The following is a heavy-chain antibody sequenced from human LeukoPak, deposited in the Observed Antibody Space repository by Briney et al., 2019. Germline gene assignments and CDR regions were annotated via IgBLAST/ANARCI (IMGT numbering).Heavy chain of an antibody. CDR1: GFTFSGYA. V-gene: IGHV3-30*17. CDR2: ISYDGSDR. D-gene: IGHD2-2*02. J-gene: IGHJ4*02. Sequence: PGRSLRLSCAASGFTFSGYAMHWVRQAPGKGLEWVAVISYDGSDRYYADFVKGRFTISRVNSKNTLYLQMNSLRAEDTAVYYCAREDVLPATIRGFDYWGQGTLVTVSS. CDR3: AREDVLPATIRGFDY.